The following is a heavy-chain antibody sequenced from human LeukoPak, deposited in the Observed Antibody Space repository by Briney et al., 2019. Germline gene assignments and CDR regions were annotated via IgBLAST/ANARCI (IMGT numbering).Heavy chain of an antibody. J-gene: IGHJ5*02. CDR3: ARDRIVVVVAASHNWFDP. CDR1: GYTFTSYG. V-gene: IGHV1-18*01. Sequence: GASVKVSCKASGYTFTSYGISWVRQAPGQGLEWMGWISAYNGNTNYAQKLQGRVTMTTDTSTSTAYMELRSLRSDDTAVYYCARDRIVVVVAASHNWFDPWGQGTLVTVSS. D-gene: IGHD2-15*01. CDR2: ISAYNGNT.